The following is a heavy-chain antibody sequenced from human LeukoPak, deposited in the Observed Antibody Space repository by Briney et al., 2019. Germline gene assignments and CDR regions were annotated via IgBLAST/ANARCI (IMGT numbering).Heavy chain of an antibody. J-gene: IGHJ2*01. V-gene: IGHV3-74*01. CDR1: GFAFSSYW. CDR3: ARELRDYWYFDL. CDR2: INIDGSII. D-gene: IGHD2-8*01. Sequence: HPGGSLRLSCSASGFAFSSYWMHWVRQVPGKGLVWVSRINIDGSIITYADSVKGRFTISRDNAKDTLYVQMNSLRAEDTAVYYCARELRDYWYFDLWGRGPLVTVSS.